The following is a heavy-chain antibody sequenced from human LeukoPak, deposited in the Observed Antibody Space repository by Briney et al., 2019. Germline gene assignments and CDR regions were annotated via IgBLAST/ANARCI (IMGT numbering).Heavy chain of an antibody. V-gene: IGHV4-61*02. D-gene: IGHD3-10*01. Sequence: SETLSLTCTVSGGSISSGGYYWSWIRQPAGKGLEWIGRIYTSGSTNYNPSLKSRVTMSVDTSKDQFSLKLSSVTAADTAVYYCARADYYGSGSSGAFDIWGQGTMVTVSS. CDR1: GGSISSGGYY. CDR3: ARADYYGSGSSGAFDI. CDR2: IYTSGST. J-gene: IGHJ3*02.